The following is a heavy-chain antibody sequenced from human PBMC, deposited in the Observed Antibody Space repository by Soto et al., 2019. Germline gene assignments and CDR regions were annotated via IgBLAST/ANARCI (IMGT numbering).Heavy chain of an antibody. J-gene: IGHJ6*02. Sequence: ASVKASCKASGYSSTDYHIHWVRQAPGQGLEWLGRINPKSGGTSTAQKFQGWVTMTRDRSISTVYMELTRLRSDDTAVYFCARGHSTDCSNGVCSFFYNHEMDVWGQGTTVTGSS. CDR3: ARGHSTDCSNGVCSFFYNHEMDV. V-gene: IGHV1-2*04. CDR1: GYSSTDYH. D-gene: IGHD2-8*01. CDR2: INPKSGGT.